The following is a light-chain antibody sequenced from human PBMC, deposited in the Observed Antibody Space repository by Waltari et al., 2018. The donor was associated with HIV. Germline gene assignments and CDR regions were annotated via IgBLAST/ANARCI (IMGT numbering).Light chain of an antibody. CDR3: EAWDDSVTGPV. CDR2: EVS. CDR1: SSDVGGYNY. Sequence: QSALTQPASVSGSPGQSITLSCTGTSSDVGGYNYVSWYQQHPGKAPKLLIYEVSNRPSGVSNRFSGSKSATSASLVISDLHSGDEGTYYCEAWDDSVTGPVFGGGTKLTVL. J-gene: IGLJ3*02. V-gene: IGLV2-14*01.